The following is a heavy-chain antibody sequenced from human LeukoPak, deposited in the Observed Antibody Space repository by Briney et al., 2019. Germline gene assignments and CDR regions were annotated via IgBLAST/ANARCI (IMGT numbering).Heavy chain of an antibody. D-gene: IGHD1-26*01. CDR3: TKGIVGASTDWLDP. V-gene: IGHV3-15*01. Sequence: GGSLRLSCAASGFTFSNAWMSWVRQAPGKGLEWVGRIKSKSNGETTDYTAPVKGRFTISRDDSKSTLYLQMNSLKTDDTAVYYCTKGIVGASTDWLDPWGQGTLVTVSS. CDR1: GFTFSNAW. J-gene: IGHJ5*02. CDR2: IKSKSNGETT.